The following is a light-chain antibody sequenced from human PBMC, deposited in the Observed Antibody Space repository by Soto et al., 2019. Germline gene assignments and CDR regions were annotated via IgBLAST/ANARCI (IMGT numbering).Light chain of an antibody. CDR3: SAYSDIDTKV. CDR2: EVN. CDR1: SSDVGAYIY. Sequence: QSVLTQPASVSGSPGQSITISCGGTSSDVGAYIYVSWYQQFPAKAPKLIRYEVNKRPSGGSSLFSGSKSDTTASLTISGLQPEDEADYYCSAYSDIDTKVFGTGTKVTVL. J-gene: IGLJ1*01. V-gene: IGLV2-14*03.